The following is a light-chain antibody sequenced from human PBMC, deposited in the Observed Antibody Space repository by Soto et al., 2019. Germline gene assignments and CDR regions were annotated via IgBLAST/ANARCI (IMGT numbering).Light chain of an antibody. V-gene: IGKV3-20*01. CDR1: QSVSSGY. CDR3: QQHGSSPWT. CDR2: GAS. Sequence: EIVLTQSPGTLSLSPGESATLSCRASQSVSSGYLGWYQQKPGQAPRLLIYGASSRATGIPHRFSGSGSGTDFTLSISRLEPEDFAVYYCQQHGSSPWTFGQGTKVEIK. J-gene: IGKJ1*01.